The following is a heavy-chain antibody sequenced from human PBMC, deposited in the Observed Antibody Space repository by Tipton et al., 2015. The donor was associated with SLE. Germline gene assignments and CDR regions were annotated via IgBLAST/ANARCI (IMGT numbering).Heavy chain of an antibody. CDR2: ISYDEVNK. Sequence: SLRLSCAASGFTFSAYSIHWVRQALGKGLEWVALISYDEVNKFYADSVKGRFTISRDISKGTLYLQMNSLRPEDTAVYYCARGTQGHYRTFDMWGQGTMVTVSS. D-gene: IGHD3-22*01. CDR1: GFTFSAYS. CDR3: ARGTQGHYRTFDM. J-gene: IGHJ3*02. V-gene: IGHV3-30*04.